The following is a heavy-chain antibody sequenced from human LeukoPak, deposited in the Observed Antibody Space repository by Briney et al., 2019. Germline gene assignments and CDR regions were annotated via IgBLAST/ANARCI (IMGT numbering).Heavy chain of an antibody. Sequence: PGGSLSLSCAGSGFTFSNAWMNWVRQAPGKGLEWVGRIKSEPNGGTTDYAAPLKDRFSISRDVSRNTVYLQINSLETEDTAVYYCSTGGYYFDFWGLGTLVTVSS. J-gene: IGHJ4*02. CDR2: IKSEPNGGTT. CDR1: GFTFSNAW. CDR3: STGGYYFDF. V-gene: IGHV3-15*01.